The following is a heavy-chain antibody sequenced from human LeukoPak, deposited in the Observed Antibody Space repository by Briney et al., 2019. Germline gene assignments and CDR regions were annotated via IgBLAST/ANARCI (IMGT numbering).Heavy chain of an antibody. CDR1: GGSFSGYY. J-gene: IGHJ5*02. D-gene: IGHD6-6*01. CDR2: INHSGST. CDR3: ATYIAAHQNWFDP. V-gene: IGHV4-34*01. Sequence: SETLSLTCAVYGGSFSGYYWSWVRQPPGKGLEWVGEINHSGSTNYNPSLKSRVTISVDTSKNQFSLKLSSVTAADTAVYYCATYIAAHQNWFDPWGQGTLVTVSS.